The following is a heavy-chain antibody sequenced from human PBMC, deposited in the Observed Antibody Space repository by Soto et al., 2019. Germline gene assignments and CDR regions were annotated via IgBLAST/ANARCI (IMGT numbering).Heavy chain of an antibody. CDR2: LYHGGSK. D-gene: IGHD1-7*01. Sequence: SETLSLTCTVSGYSISSVYTWGWIRVPPGKGLEWIGSLYHGGSKYYNPSLKSRATISVDTSKNQFSLKVTSVTAADTAVYYCSSRDPGTSVDYWGQGTLVTVSS. J-gene: IGHJ4*02. CDR1: GYSISSVYT. V-gene: IGHV4-38-2*02. CDR3: SSRDPGTSVDY.